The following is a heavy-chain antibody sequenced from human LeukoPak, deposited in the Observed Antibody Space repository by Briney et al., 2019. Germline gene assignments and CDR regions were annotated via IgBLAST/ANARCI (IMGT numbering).Heavy chain of an antibody. CDR3: AKLNRIVGAFGAFDI. V-gene: IGHV3-30*02. CDR1: GFTFSSYG. CDR2: IRYDGSNK. Sequence: PGGSLRLSCAASGFTFSSYGMHWVRQAPGKGLEGVAFIRYDGSNKYYADSVKGRFNISRDNSKNTLYLQMNSLRAEDTAVYYCAKLNRIVGAFGAFDIWGQGTMVTVSS. D-gene: IGHD1-26*01. J-gene: IGHJ3*02.